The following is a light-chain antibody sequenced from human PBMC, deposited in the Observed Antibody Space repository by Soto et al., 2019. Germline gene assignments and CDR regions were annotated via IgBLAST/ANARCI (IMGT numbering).Light chain of an antibody. V-gene: IGKV3-20*01. J-gene: IGKJ1*01. CDR3: QQYGSSPGT. CDR2: GAS. Sequence: EIVLTQSPGTLSLSPGERATLSCMASQSVSSSYLAWYQQKPGQAPKLLIFGASIRATDIPDRFSGSGSGTDFTVTISRLEPEDFAVYYCQQYGSSPGTFGQGAMVVI. CDR1: QSVSSSY.